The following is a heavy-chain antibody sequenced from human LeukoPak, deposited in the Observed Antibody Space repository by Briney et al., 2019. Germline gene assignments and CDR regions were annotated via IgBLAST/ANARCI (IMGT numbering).Heavy chain of an antibody. CDR3: AKRYYDFPLDY. CDR2: ISANGGET. V-gene: IGHV3-23*01. J-gene: IGHJ4*02. CDR1: GFTFSSYA. D-gene: IGHD3-3*01. Sequence: GGSLRLSCAASGFTFSSYAMSWVRQAPGKGLEWVSSISANGGETHYADSVKGRFTISRDNSKNTLYLHINNPRVEDTAVYYCAKRYYDFPLDYWGQGTLVTVSS.